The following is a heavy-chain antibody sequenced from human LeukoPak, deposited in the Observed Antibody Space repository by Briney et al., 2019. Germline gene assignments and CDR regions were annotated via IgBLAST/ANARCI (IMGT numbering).Heavy chain of an antibody. Sequence: SETLSLTCSVSGDSVSNYYWGWIRQPPGKGLEWIGYIYYGGKTTTAYNPSLKSRVTLSVDTSKNHFSLMLNSVTAADMAVYYCARGSHTFKTWGQGILVTVSS. CDR2: IYYGGKT. V-gene: IGHV4-59*02. J-gene: IGHJ4*02. CDR1: GDSVSNYY. CDR3: ARGSHTFKT.